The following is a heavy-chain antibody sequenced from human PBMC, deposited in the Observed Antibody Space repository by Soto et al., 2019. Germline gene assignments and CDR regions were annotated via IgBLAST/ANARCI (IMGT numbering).Heavy chain of an antibody. CDR2: ISGSGGST. Sequence: EAQLLESGGGLVQPGGSLRLSCAASGFTFSSYAMSWVRQAPGKGLEWVSAISGSGGSTYYADSVKGRFTISRDNSKNTLYLQMNSLRAEDTAVYYCAKMVTQWLVLYYFDYWGQGTLVTVSS. J-gene: IGHJ4*02. V-gene: IGHV3-23*01. CDR1: GFTFSSYA. CDR3: AKMVTQWLVLYYFDY. D-gene: IGHD6-19*01.